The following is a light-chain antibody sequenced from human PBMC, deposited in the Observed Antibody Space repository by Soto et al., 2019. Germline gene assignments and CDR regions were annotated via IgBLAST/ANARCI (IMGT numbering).Light chain of an antibody. V-gene: IGKV1-39*01. CDR3: QQSYSTPPET. Sequence: DLQMTQSPSSLSASVGDRVTITCRASQSISSYLNWYQQKPGKAPKLLIYAASSLQSGVPSRFSGSGSGTDFTLTISSLQPEDFATYYCQQSYSTPPETFGQGTKLEIK. CDR2: AAS. J-gene: IGKJ2*01. CDR1: QSISSY.